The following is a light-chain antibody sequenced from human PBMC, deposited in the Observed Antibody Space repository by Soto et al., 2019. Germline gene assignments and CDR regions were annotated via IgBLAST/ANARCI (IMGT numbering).Light chain of an antibody. V-gene: IGKV2D-29*01. J-gene: IGKJ1*01. CDR2: EVS. CDR1: QSLLNTDGKTH. CDR3: LQSLQVPRA. Sequence: EILVTQTPLSLAVTPGQSASISCKSTQSLLNTDGKTHLYWYMQKPGQPPQLLIYEVSNRFSGVPDRFSGSVSGTDFTLKISRVEADDVGVYYCLQSLQVPRAFGQGTRVEIK.